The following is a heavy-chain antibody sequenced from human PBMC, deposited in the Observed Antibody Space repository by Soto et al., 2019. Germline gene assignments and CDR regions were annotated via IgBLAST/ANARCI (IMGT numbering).Heavy chain of an antibody. Sequence: SETLSLTCAVSGGSISSGGYSWSWIRQPPGKGLEWIGYIYHSGSTYYNPSLKSRVTISVDRSKNQFSLKLSSVTAADTAVYYCAREVTVTSNWFDPWGQGTLVTVSS. CDR2: IYHSGST. J-gene: IGHJ5*02. V-gene: IGHV4-30-2*01. CDR1: GGSISSGGYS. D-gene: IGHD4-17*01. CDR3: AREVTVTSNWFDP.